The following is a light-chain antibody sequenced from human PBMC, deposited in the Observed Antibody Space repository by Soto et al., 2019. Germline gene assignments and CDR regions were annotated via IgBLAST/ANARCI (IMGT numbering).Light chain of an antibody. CDR1: QGVSSH. J-gene: IGKJ4*01. CDR3: QQRSDWPLT. Sequence: EIVLTQSPDTLSLSPGERATLSCRASQGVSSHLAWYQQKPGQAPRLLIYDASKRATGIPARFSGSGSGTDFTLTISSLEPEDFAVYYCQQRSDWPLTFGGGTKVEIK. CDR2: DAS. V-gene: IGKV3-11*01.